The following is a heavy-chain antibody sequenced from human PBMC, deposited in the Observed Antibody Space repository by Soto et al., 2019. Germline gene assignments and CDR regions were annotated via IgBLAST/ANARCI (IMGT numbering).Heavy chain of an antibody. CDR1: GFTFSSYA. Sequence: GGSLRLSCAASGFTFSSYAMSWVRQAPGKGLEWVSAISGSGGSTYYADSVKGRFTISRDNSKNTLYLQMNSLRAEDTAVYYCAKVTDGDYLFLYDYWGQGTLVTVSS. J-gene: IGHJ4*02. D-gene: IGHD4-17*01. CDR3: AKVTDGDYLFLYDY. CDR2: ISGSGGST. V-gene: IGHV3-23*01.